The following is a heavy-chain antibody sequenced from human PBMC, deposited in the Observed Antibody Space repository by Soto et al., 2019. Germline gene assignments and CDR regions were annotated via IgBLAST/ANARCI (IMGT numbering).Heavy chain of an antibody. CDR2: ISSSGSSI. CDR1: GFTFSDYY. CDR3: ASPRTIRYYYYMDV. J-gene: IGHJ6*03. V-gene: IGHV3-11*01. Sequence: QVQLVESGGGLVKPGGSLRLSCAASGFTFSDYYMSWIRQAPGKGLEWVSYISSSGSSIYYADSVQGRFTISRDNAKNSLYLQMNSLRAEDTAVYYCASPRTIRYYYYMDVWGKGTTVTVSS. D-gene: IGHD2-2*01.